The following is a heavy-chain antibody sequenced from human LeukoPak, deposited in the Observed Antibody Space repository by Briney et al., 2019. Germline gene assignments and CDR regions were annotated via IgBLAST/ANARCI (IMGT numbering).Heavy chain of an antibody. CDR2: INPSGGST. CDR1: GYTFTSYY. CDR3: ARAGEGIVVVMLLDY. J-gene: IGHJ4*02. D-gene: IGHD3-22*01. Sequence: ASVKVSCKASGYTFTSYYMHWVRQAPGQGLEWMGIINPSGGSTSYAQKFQGRVTMTRDTSTSTVYMELSSLRSEDTAVYYCARAGEGIVVVMLLDYWGQGTLVTVSS. V-gene: IGHV1-46*01.